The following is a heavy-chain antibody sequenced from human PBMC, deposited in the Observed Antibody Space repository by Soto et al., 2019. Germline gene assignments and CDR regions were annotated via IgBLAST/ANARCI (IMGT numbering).Heavy chain of an antibody. CDR2: IIPIFGTA. CDR1: GGTFSSYA. D-gene: IGHD3-10*01. Sequence: QVQLVQSGAEVKKPGSSVKVSCKASGGTFSSYAISWVRQAPGQGLEWMGGIIPIFGTANYAQKFQGRVTITADESTSTDYLELSSLGSEDTAVYYCARDFYYGSGSSYALDYWGQGTLVTVSS. J-gene: IGHJ4*02. CDR3: ARDFYYGSGSSYALDY. V-gene: IGHV1-69*01.